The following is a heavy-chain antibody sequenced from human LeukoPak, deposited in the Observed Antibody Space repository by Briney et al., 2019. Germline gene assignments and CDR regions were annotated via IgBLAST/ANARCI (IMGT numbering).Heavy chain of an antibody. CDR3: ARVRRNSGNKYFEP. D-gene: IGHD5-12*01. V-gene: IGHV4-61*02. Sequence: SQTLSLTCTVSGGSIRSGNYYWSWIRQPAGMGLEWIGRIYISGGTDYNPSLKSRLTISIDTSKNQFYLRLSSVTAADTAVYYCARVRRNSGNKYFEPWGQGTRVTVSS. J-gene: IGHJ5*02. CDR1: GGSIRSGNYY. CDR2: IYISGGT.